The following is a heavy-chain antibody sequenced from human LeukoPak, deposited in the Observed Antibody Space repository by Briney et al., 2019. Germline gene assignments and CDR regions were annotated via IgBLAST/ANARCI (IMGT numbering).Heavy chain of an antibody. D-gene: IGHD5-12*01. CDR2: IYYSGST. CDR1: VGSISSGGYY. V-gene: IGHV4-31*03. J-gene: IGHJ4*02. CDR3: ARGGYSGYDLDY. Sequence: SETLSLTCTVSVGSISSGGYYWTWIRQHPGKGLEWIGYIYYSGSTHYNPSLKSRLTISLATSKNQFSLKLSSVTAADTAVYYCARGGYSGYDLDYWGKGTLVTVSS.